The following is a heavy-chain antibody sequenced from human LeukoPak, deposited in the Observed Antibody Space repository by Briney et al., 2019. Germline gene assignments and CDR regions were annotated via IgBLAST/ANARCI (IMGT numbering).Heavy chain of an antibody. CDR2: IYYSGST. Sequence: SETLSLTCTVSGGSISCYYWSRIRQPPGKGLEWIGYIYYSGSTNYNPSLKSRVTISVNTSKNQFSLKLSSVTAADTAVYYCAGDGYSSGWYGWFDLWGQGTLVTVSS. V-gene: IGHV4-59*01. J-gene: IGHJ5*02. CDR1: GGSISCYY. D-gene: IGHD6-19*01. CDR3: AGDGYSSGWYGWFDL.